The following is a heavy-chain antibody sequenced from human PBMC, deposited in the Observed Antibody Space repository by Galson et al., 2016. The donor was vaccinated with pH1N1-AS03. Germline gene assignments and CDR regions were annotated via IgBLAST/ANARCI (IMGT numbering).Heavy chain of an antibody. CDR2: ISGSGAGI. V-gene: IGHV3-23*01. J-gene: IGHJ4*02. D-gene: IGHD6-13*01. CDR3: AAGILQQLAYYFTY. CDR1: GFTFSNAW. Sequence: SLRLSCAASGFTFSNAWTSWVRQAPGKGLQWVSGISGSGAGIYYADSLKGRFSISRDNSRNTLYLQVNGLRAEDTAVYFCAAGILQQLAYYFTYWGQGTLVTVSS.